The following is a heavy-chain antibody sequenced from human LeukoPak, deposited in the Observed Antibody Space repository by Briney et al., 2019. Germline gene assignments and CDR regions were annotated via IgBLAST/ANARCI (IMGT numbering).Heavy chain of an antibody. CDR3: AREPPYYDILTGYCNPYYFDY. V-gene: IGHV4-4*07. Sequence: SETLSLTCTVSGGSISSYYWSWIRQPAGKGLEWIGRIYTSGSTNYNPSLKSRVTMSVDTSKNQFSLKLSSVTAADTAVYYCAREPPYYDILTGYCNPYYFDYWGQGTLVTVSS. J-gene: IGHJ4*02. CDR1: GGSISSYY. D-gene: IGHD3-9*01. CDR2: IYTSGST.